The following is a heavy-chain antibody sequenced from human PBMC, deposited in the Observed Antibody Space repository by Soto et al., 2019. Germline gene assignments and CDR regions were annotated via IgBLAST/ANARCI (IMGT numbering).Heavy chain of an antibody. CDR1: GFTFSSYG. D-gene: IGHD4-17*01. CDR3: ARDPVTTLSAPEY. CDR2: IWYDGSNK. J-gene: IGHJ4*02. V-gene: IGHV3-33*08. Sequence: PGGSLRLSCSASGFTFSSYGMHWVRQAPGKGLEWVAVIWYDGSNKYYADSVKGRFTISRDNSKNTLYLQMNSLRAEDTAVYYCARDPVTTLSAPEYWGQGTLVTVSS.